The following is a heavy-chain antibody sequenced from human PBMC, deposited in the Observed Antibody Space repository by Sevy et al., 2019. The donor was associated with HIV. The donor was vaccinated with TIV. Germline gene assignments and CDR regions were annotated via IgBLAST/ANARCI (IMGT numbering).Heavy chain of an antibody. CDR3: ARHQMARDYYFDY. CDR1: GFTFSSYG. D-gene: IGHD2-21*01. Sequence: GGSLRLSCAASGFTFSSYGMHWVRQAPGKGLEWVAVIWYDGSNKYYADSVKGRFTISRDNSKNTLYLQMNSLRAEDTAVYYCARHQMARDYYFDYWGQGTLVTVSS. V-gene: IGHV3-33*01. CDR2: IWYDGSNK. J-gene: IGHJ4*02.